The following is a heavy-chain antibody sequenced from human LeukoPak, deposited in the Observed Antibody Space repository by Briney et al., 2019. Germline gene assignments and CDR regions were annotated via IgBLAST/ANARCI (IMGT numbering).Heavy chain of an antibody. D-gene: IGHD2-15*01. Sequence: GGSLRLSCAVSGITLSNYGMSWVRQAPGKGLEWVANINEDGSDKYYVDSVKGRFTISRDNAKNSLYLQMNSLRAEDTAVYYCARGYCSGGDCYGTPDFWGQGTLVTVSS. CDR3: ARGYCSGGDCYGTPDF. J-gene: IGHJ4*02. CDR2: INEDGSDK. V-gene: IGHV3-7*01. CDR1: GITLSNYG.